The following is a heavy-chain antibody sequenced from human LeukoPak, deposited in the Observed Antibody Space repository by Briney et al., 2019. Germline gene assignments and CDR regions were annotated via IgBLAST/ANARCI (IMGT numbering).Heavy chain of an antibody. CDR3: ARSVATIWGTFDY. D-gene: IGHD5-12*01. CDR1: GFTFSISA. Sequence: PGGSLRLSCAASGFTFSISAMSWHRQAPGKGRVGSGYTYYTGSTNYNPDLQSRVTISVDTSKNQCSLKLSSVTAGDTAGYYCARSVATIWGTFDYWGQGTLVTVSS. V-gene: IGHV4-59*08. CDR2: TYYTGST. J-gene: IGHJ4*02.